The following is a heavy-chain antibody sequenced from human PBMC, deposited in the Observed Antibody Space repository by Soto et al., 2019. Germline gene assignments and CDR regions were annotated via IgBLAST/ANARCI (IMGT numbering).Heavy chain of an antibody. CDR3: ATPIGKEHCRGGSCYSGGDY. Sequence: GVSLTLSCAASGFAFSIYALSWVRPAPGKGREWVSAISSSGDSTNYAASVKGRFTISRDNSKNTLHLQMNSLRAEDTAVYYCATPIGKEHCRGGSCYSGGDYWGQGT. D-gene: IGHD2-15*01. J-gene: IGHJ4*02. V-gene: IGHV3-23*01. CDR1: GFAFSIYA. CDR2: ISSSGDST.